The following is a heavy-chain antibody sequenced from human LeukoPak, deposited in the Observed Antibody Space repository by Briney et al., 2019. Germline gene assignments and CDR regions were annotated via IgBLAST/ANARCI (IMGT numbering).Heavy chain of an antibody. Sequence: PGGSLRLSCTASGFTFSSYAMNWVRQAPGKGLEWVAVISYDGSHKYYADSVKGRFTISRDNAKNSLFLQMNSLRAEDTAVYYCARFALKTPPTDWGQGTLVTVSS. CDR1: GFTFSSYA. CDR3: ARFALKTPPTD. J-gene: IGHJ4*02. CDR2: ISYDGSHK. V-gene: IGHV3-30*04.